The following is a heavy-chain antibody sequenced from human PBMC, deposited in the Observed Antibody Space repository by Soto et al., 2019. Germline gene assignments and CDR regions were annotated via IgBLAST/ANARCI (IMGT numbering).Heavy chain of an antibody. D-gene: IGHD2-21*02. CDR1: GYTFTTYT. CDR2: INAGNGNT. V-gene: IGHV1-3*01. J-gene: IGHJ4*02. CDR3: ARDQNFGGDRWLDY. Sequence: QVLLVQPGAEVKKPGASVKVSCKASGYTFTTYTVQWVRQAPGQRLEWMGWINAGNGNTKYSQKFQGRVTITRDTAATTVYMELSSRRSEDTAVDYCARDQNFGGDRWLDYWGQGTLVTVSS.